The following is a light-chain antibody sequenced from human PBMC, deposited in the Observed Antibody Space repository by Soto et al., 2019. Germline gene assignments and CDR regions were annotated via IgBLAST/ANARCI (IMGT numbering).Light chain of an antibody. CDR1: SSDVGSYNL. CDR2: EVS. J-gene: IGLJ1*01. CDR3: SSYTRSSTRV. Sequence: QSVLTLPASVSGSPGQSITISCTGTSSDVGSYNLVSWYQQHPGKAPKLMIYEVSNRPSGVSNRFSGSKSGNTASLTISGLQAEDEADYYCSSYTRSSTRVFGTGTKVTVL. V-gene: IGLV2-14*02.